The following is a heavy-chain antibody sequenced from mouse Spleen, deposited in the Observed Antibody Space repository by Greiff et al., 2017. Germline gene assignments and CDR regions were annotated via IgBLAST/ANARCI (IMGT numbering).Heavy chain of an antibody. CDR1: GYTFTDYN. V-gene: IGHV1-22*01. CDR3: ARCIGYGFDY. D-gene: IGHD2-14*01. CDR2: INPNNGGT. J-gene: IGHJ2*01. Sequence: EVQLQESGPELVKPGASVKMSCKASGYTFTDYNMHWVKQSHGKSLEWIGYINPNNGGTSYNQKFKGKATLTVNKSSSTAYMELRSLTSEDSAVYYCARCIGYGFDYWGQGTTLTVSS.